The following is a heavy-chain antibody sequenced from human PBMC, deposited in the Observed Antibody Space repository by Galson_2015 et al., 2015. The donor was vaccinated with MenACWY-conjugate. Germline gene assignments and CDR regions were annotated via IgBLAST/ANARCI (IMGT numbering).Heavy chain of an antibody. CDR3: ARASRAVAVAGSDY. D-gene: IGHD6-19*01. Sequence: SLRLSCAASGSTFSSYAMNWVRQAPGKGLEWVLTISGGGDRTNYADSVKGRFTISRDNSKNTLYLQMNSLRAEDTAVYYCARASRAVAVAGSDYWGRGTLVTVSS. CDR1: GSTFSSYA. V-gene: IGHV3-23*01. J-gene: IGHJ4*02. CDR2: ISGGGDRT.